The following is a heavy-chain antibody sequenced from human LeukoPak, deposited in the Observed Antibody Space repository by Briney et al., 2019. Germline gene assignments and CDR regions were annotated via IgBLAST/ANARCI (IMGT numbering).Heavy chain of an antibody. CDR3: ARGYDSSGYYYGAFDI. V-gene: IGHV3-74*01. D-gene: IGHD3-22*01. Sequence: PGGSLRHTCAASGFTFSSYWMHWVRQAPWKGLVWVSCINSDGSSTSYADSVKGRFTISRDNAKNTLYLQMNSLRAEDTAVYYCARGYDSSGYYYGAFDIWGQGTMVTVSS. J-gene: IGHJ3*02. CDR2: INSDGSST. CDR1: GFTFSSYW.